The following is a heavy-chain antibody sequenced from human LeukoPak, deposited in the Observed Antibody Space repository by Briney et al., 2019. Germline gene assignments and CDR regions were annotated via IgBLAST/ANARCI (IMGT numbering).Heavy chain of an antibody. CDR2: IYYSGST. D-gene: IGHD3-22*01. CDR3: ASSSYYDSSGYSHFDY. CDR1: GGSISSYY. J-gene: IGHJ4*02. V-gene: IGHV4-59*01. Sequence: PSETLSLTCTVSGGSISSYYWSWIRQPPGKGLEWLGYIYYSGSTNYNPSLKSRVTISVDTSKNQFSLKLSSVTAADTAVYYCASSSYYDSSGYSHFDYWGQGTLVTVSS.